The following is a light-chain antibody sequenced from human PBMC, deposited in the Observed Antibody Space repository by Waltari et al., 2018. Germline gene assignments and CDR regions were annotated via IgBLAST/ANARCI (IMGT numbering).Light chain of an antibody. V-gene: IGLV1-40*01. J-gene: IGLJ3*02. Sequence: QSILAQPPSVSGAPGLTVPISCTVNSSNIGAGYDVHWYQHLPGTAPKLLIFANSNRPSGVPDRFSGTKSAASASLAIIGLQTEDEGDYYCQSYDSRLSARVFGGGTRLTVL. CDR2: ANS. CDR1: SSNIGAGYD. CDR3: QSYDSRLSARV.